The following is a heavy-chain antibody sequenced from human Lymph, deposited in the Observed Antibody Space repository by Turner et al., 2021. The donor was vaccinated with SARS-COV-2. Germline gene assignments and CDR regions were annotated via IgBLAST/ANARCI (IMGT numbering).Heavy chain of an antibody. D-gene: IGHD3-22*01. V-gene: IGHV3-23*01. CDR3: AKGVRGAMIVVVIPYFDY. J-gene: IGHJ4*02. Sequence: EVQLLASGGGLVHPGGSLRLSCAASGFTFSSYAMSWVRQAPGKGLEWVSAISGSGGDTYYADSVKGRFTISRDNSKNTLYLQMNSLRAEDTAVYYCAKGVRGAMIVVVIPYFDYWGQGTLVTVSS. CDR2: ISGSGGDT. CDR1: GFTFSSYA.